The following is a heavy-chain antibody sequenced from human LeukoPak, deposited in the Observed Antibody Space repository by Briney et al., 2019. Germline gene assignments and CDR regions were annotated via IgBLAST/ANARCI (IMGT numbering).Heavy chain of an antibody. CDR2: ISGSGGST. Sequence: PGGSLRLSCAASGFTFSSYAMSWVRQAPGKGLEWVSAISGSGGSTYYADSVKGRFTISRDNAKNSLYLQMNSLRAEDTAVYYCARDLEYSSGWYGYWGQGTLVTVSS. J-gene: IGHJ4*02. CDR3: ARDLEYSSGWYGY. V-gene: IGHV3-23*01. D-gene: IGHD6-19*01. CDR1: GFTFSSYA.